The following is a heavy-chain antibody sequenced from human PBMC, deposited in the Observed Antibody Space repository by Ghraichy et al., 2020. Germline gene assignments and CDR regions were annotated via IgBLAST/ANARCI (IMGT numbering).Heavy chain of an antibody. CDR1: GFTFSSYG. D-gene: IGHD2-2*01. CDR3: ARDVVPAAKAPGLYY. Sequence: GGSLRLSCAASGFTFSSYGMHWVRQAPGKGLEWVAVIWYDGSNKYYADSVKGRFTISRDNSKNTLYLQMNSLRAEDTAVYYCARDVVPAAKAPGLYYWGQGTLVTVSS. V-gene: IGHV3-33*01. CDR2: IWYDGSNK. J-gene: IGHJ4*02.